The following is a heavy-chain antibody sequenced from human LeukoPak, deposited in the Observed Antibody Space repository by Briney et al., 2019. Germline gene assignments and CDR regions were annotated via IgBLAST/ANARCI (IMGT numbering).Heavy chain of an antibody. Sequence: GGSLRLSCAASGFTFSSYWMHWVRQAPGKGLVWVSRINSDGSSTSYADSVKGRFTISRDNAKNSLYLQMSSLRAEDTAVYYCARIGRSGWNFDYWGQGTLVTVSS. J-gene: IGHJ4*02. D-gene: IGHD6-19*01. CDR3: ARIGRSGWNFDY. CDR2: INSDGSST. CDR1: GFTFSSYW. V-gene: IGHV3-74*01.